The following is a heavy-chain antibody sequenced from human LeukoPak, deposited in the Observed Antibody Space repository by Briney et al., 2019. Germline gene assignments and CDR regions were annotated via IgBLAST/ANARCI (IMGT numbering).Heavy chain of an antibody. CDR3: ARGRYCSGGSCYLVY. D-gene: IGHD2-15*01. CDR2: IYYSGYT. Sequence: SETLSLTCTVSGGSISSYYWSWIRQPPGKGLEWIGYIYYSGYTNYNPSLKSRVTISVDTSKNQFSLKLNSVTAADTAVYYCARGRYCSGGSCYLVYWGQGTLVTVSS. V-gene: IGHV4-59*01. J-gene: IGHJ4*02. CDR1: GGSISSYY.